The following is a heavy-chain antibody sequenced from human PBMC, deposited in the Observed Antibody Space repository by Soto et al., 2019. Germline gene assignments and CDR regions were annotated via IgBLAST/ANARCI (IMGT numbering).Heavy chain of an antibody. V-gene: IGHV4-59*01. CDR2: IYYSGST. J-gene: IGHJ4*02. CDR3: ARYGDTAMVI. CDR1: GGSISSYY. D-gene: IGHD5-18*01. Sequence: SETLSLTCTVSGGSISSYYWSWIRQPPGKGLEWIGYIYYSGSTNYNPSLKSRVTISVDTSKNQFSLKLSSVTAADTAVYYCARYGDTAMVIWGQGTLVTVSS.